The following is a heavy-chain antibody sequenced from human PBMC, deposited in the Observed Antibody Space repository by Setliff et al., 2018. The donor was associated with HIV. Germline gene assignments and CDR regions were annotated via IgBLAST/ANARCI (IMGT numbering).Heavy chain of an antibody. J-gene: IGHJ4*02. V-gene: IGHV4-61*09. CDR3: ARGYYDSNVYYFPGY. Sequence: SETLSLTCTVSGGSVSSGAYYWSWIRQPAGKGLEWIGHIHTSGSTNYHPSLKSRVTMSLDTSRNQVSLKMSSVTAADTAVYYCARGYYDSNVYYFPGYWGQGTLVTVSS. CDR2: IHTSGST. D-gene: IGHD3-22*01. CDR1: GGSVSSGAYY.